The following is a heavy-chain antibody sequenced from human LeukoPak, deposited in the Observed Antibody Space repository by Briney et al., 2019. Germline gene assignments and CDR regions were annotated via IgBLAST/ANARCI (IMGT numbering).Heavy chain of an antibody. CDR2: ITPDGSST. Sequence: GGSLRLSCAASGFSFSTYWMHWARQVPGKGPEWVSHITPDGSSTNYADSVKGRFTISRDNAKNTLYLQMNSLRAEDTAVYYCSSQISRGGNWGQGTLVTVSS. CDR3: SSQISRGGN. CDR1: GFSFSTYW. V-gene: IGHV3-74*01. D-gene: IGHD3-16*01. J-gene: IGHJ4*02.